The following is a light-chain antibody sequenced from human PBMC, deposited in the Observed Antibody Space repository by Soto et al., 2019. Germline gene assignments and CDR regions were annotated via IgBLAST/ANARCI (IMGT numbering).Light chain of an antibody. CDR2: AAT. CDR3: QQHRTYPYT. CDR1: QGIRND. V-gene: IGKV1-17*01. J-gene: IGKJ2*01. Sequence: DFQLTQSPSSLSASVGDRVTITCRASQGIRNDIDWYQQKPGKAPERLIHAATDLQSGVPSRFSGSGSVTEFTLTISSLQPEDSATYYCQQHRTYPYTFGQGTKLEIK.